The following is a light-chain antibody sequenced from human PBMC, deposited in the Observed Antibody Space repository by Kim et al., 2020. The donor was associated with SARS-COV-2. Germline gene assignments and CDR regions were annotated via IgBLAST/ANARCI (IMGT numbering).Light chain of an antibody. J-gene: IGLJ2*01. V-gene: IGLV2-14*03. CDR1: SGDVGGYNY. CDR3: SSYTTTSRFVL. CDR2: DVT. Sequence: QSINISCTGSSGDVGGYNYVSRYQQHPGNAPKLIISDVTNRPSGVSDRFSGSKSGNTASLTISGLKAEDEANYYCSSYTTTSRFVLFGGGTQLTVL.